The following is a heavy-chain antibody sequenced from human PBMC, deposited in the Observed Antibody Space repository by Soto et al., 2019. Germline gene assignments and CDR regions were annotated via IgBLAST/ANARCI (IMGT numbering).Heavy chain of an antibody. CDR3: ARGFRGFDP. CDR1: GGSISSGGNY. V-gene: IGHV4-31*03. D-gene: IGHD3-10*01. Sequence: PSETLSLTCNVSGGSISSGGNYWSWIRQHPGKGLEWIGYIYYSGTTYYNPSLKSRLTINPDTSKNQFSLQLNSMTPEDTAVYYCARGFRGFDPWGQGTLVTVSS. CDR2: IYYSGTT. J-gene: IGHJ5*02.